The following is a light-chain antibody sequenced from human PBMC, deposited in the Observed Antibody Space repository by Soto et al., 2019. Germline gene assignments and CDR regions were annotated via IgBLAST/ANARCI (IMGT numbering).Light chain of an antibody. CDR2: DAS. J-gene: IGKJ4*01. V-gene: IGKV1-5*01. CDR3: QQYNSYPLT. CDR1: QSISSW. Sequence: DIQMTQSPSTLSASVGDRVTITCRASQSISSWLAWYQQKPGKAPKLLIYDASSLESGVPSRFRGSGSETEFTLTISSLQPDDFATYYCQQYNSYPLTFGGGTKVDIK.